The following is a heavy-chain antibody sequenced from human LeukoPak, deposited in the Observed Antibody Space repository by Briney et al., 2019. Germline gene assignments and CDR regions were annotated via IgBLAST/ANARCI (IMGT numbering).Heavy chain of an antibody. CDR3: ARDQTEWELYYFDY. CDR2: ISAYNGNT. CDR1: GYTFTSYG. V-gene: IGHV1-18*01. D-gene: IGHD3-10*01. J-gene: IGHJ4*02. Sequence: ASVKVSCKASGYTFTSYGISWVRQAPGQGLEWMGWISAYNGNTNYAQKLQGRVTITTDTSTSTANMELRSLRSDDTAVYYCARDQTEWELYYFDYWGQGTLVTVSS.